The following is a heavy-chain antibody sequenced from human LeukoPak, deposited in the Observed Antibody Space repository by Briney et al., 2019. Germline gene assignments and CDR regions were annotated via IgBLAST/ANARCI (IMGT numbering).Heavy chain of an antibody. D-gene: IGHD6-19*01. Sequence: SETLSLTCTVPDGSITSYSWSWIRQPPGKGLEWIGEIYHSETTNYNPSLKSRVTISVDKSKNQFSLRLSSVTAADTAVYHCTREHGWYYFDYWGQGTLVTVSS. CDR2: IYHSETT. J-gene: IGHJ4*02. V-gene: IGHV4-59*12. CDR3: TREHGWYYFDY. CDR1: DGSITSYS.